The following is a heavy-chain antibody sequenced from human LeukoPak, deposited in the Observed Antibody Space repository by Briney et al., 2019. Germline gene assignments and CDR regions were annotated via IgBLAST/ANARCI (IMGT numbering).Heavy chain of an antibody. D-gene: IGHD6-19*01. CDR1: GGSLNGHY. Sequence: SETLSVTCAVYGGSLNGHYWSWIRQPPGKGLEWIGETNHSGGTKYNPSLKSRVTISVDTSKNQFSLKLSSVTAADTAVYYCARTRPKQWLDPPGAFDIWGQGTMVTVSS. J-gene: IGHJ3*02. CDR2: TNHSGGT. CDR3: ARTRPKQWLDPPGAFDI. V-gene: IGHV4-34*01.